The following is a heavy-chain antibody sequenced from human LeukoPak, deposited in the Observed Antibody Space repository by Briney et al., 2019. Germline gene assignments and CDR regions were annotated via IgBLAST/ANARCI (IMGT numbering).Heavy chain of an antibody. Sequence: GGSLRLSCAASGFTFSSYSMNWVRQAPGKGLEWVSSISSSSSYIYYADSVKGRFTISRDNAKNSLYLQMNSLGAEDTAVYYCARDLSSRSTSCLLVYWGQGTLVTVSS. V-gene: IGHV3-21*01. CDR2: ISSSSSYI. J-gene: IGHJ4*02. CDR3: ARDLSSRSTSCLLVY. D-gene: IGHD2-2*01. CDR1: GFTFSSYS.